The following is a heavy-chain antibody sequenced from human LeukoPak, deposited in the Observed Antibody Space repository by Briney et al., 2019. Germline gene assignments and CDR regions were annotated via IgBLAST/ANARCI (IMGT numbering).Heavy chain of an antibody. CDR2: INHSGNT. CDR1: GRSFSDHY. Sequence: PSETLSLTCALYGRSFSDHYWTWIRQAPGKGLEWIGEINHSGNTNYHPSVKSRVTISVDTSKNQFSLNLRSVTAADTAVYYCARDEAGLLWFGELLYGWFDPWGLGTLVTVSS. D-gene: IGHD3-10*01. V-gene: IGHV4-34*01. CDR3: ARDEAGLLWFGELLYGWFDP. J-gene: IGHJ5*02.